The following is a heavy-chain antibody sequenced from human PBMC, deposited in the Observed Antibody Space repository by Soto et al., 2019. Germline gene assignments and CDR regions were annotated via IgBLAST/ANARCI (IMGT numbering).Heavy chain of an antibody. Sequence: GGSLRISCAASGFAFSTYSMNWVRQAPGKGLDWVSSISSGGEYIYYADSIKGRFTVSRDNAKNSVFLQMDSLRDEDTAVYYCARDRTFYGGFDYWGQGALVTVSS. J-gene: IGHJ4*02. D-gene: IGHD4-17*01. CDR3: ARDRTFYGGFDY. V-gene: IGHV3-21*01. CDR2: ISSGGEYI. CDR1: GFAFSTYS.